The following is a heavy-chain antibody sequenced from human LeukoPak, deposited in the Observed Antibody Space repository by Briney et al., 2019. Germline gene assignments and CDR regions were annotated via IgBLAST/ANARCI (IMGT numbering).Heavy chain of an antibody. CDR1: GYTFTSYG. CDR3: ATLRYSGSYYYFDY. J-gene: IGHJ4*02. V-gene: IGHV1-18*01. Sequence: ASVKVSCKASGYTFTSYGISWVRQAPGQGLEWMGWISAYNGNTNYAQKLQGRVTMTTDTSTSTAYMELRSLRSDDTAVYYCATLRYSGSYYYFDYWGQGTLVTVSS. D-gene: IGHD1-26*01. CDR2: ISAYNGNT.